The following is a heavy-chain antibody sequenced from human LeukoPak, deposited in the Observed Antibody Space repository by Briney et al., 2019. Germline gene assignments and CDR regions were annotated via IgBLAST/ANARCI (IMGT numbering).Heavy chain of an antibody. J-gene: IGHJ4*02. Sequence: PSETLSLTCTVSGGSISSSSYYWGWIRQPPGKGLEWIGSIYYSGSTYYNPSLKSRVTISVDTSKNQFSLKLSSVTAADTAVYYCARYSHYYDSSHFDYWGQGTLVTVSS. D-gene: IGHD3-22*01. CDR1: GGSISSSSYY. CDR3: ARYSHYYDSSHFDY. CDR2: IYYSGST. V-gene: IGHV4-39*01.